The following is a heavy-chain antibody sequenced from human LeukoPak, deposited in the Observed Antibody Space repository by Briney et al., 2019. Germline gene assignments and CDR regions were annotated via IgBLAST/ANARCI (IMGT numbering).Heavy chain of an antibody. D-gene: IGHD2-8*01. CDR3: ARAWRTMVYAKASIFDY. Sequence: PGGSLRLSCAASGFTFSSYWMSLVRQAPGKGLEWVANIKQDGSEKYYVDSVKGRFTISRDNAKNSLYLQMNSLRAEDTAVYYCARAWRTMVYAKASIFDYWGQGTLVTVSS. J-gene: IGHJ4*02. V-gene: IGHV3-7*01. CDR1: GFTFSSYW. CDR2: IKQDGSEK.